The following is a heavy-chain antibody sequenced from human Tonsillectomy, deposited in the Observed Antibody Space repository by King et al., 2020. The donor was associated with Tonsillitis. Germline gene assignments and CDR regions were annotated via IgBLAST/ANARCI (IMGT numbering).Heavy chain of an antibody. CDR3: AGDRSPNFGDAPFDY. CDR1: GFTFSSYS. V-gene: IGHV3-21*01. D-gene: IGHD2-21*02. J-gene: IGHJ4*02. Sequence: EVQLVESGGGLVRPGGSLRLSCAASGFTFSSYSMNWVRQAPGKGLEWVSSISGTSSYIYYEDSLRGRFTISRDNARNSLYLQMDSLRAEDSAVDYCAGDRSPNFGDAPFDYWGQGTLVTVSS. CDR2: ISGTSSYI.